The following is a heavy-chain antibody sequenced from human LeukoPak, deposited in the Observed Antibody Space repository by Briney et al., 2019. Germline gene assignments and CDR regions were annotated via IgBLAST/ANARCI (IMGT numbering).Heavy chain of an antibody. CDR3: ARAVGFDYLSQQVYYFDH. J-gene: IGHJ4*02. CDR2: IIPIFGTT. D-gene: IGHD2/OR15-2a*01. CDR1: GGTFRDHP. V-gene: IGHV1-69*13. Sequence: GASVKVSCKAIGGTFRDHPITWVRQAPGQGLDLMGGIIPIFGTTKYARKFQGRVTITADEATTTVYMELSGLTSEDTAVYFCARAVGFDYLSQQVYYFDHWGQGTLVAVSS.